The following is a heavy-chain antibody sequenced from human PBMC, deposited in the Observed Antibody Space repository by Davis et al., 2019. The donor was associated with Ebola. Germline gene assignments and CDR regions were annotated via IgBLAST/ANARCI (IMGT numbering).Heavy chain of an antibody. D-gene: IGHD3-9*01. J-gene: IGHJ4*02. CDR2: IRQDGREK. V-gene: IGHV3-7*01. CDR3: ARVDWPVQFDF. CDR1: GFTFSSYG. Sequence: GGSLRLSCAASGFTFSSYGMHWVRQAPGKGLEWVANIRQDGREKHYVDSVKGRFTISRDNTKNSLFLQMNSLRDDETAVYYCARVDWPVQFDFWGQGTVVTVSS.